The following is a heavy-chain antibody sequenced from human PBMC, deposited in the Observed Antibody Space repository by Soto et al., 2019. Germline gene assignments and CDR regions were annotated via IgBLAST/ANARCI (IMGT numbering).Heavy chain of an antibody. CDR2: IPNTENKK. Sequence: QVQLEESGGGVVQPGTSLRLSCVASGFTFSSYGMHWVRQAPGKGLEWVAVIPNTENKKNYADSVKGRFTISSDNAQNMLFLQMARLIPAVTAVSYWARTVGGRVRSALDLWAQGTMVSFS. CDR1: GFTFSSYG. J-gene: IGHJ3*01. D-gene: IGHD6-19*01. V-gene: IGHV3-30-3*01. CDR3: ARTVGGRVRSALDL.